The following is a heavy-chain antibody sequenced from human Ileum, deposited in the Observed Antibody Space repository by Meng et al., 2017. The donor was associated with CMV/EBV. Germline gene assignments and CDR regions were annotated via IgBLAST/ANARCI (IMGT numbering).Heavy chain of an antibody. V-gene: IGHV3-30*04. J-gene: IGHJ4*02. CDR3: VTERYGYPFDY. D-gene: IGHD5-24*01. CDR1: GFTFNTYG. CDR2: ISHHGGIK. Sequence: GGSLRLSCAASGFTFNTYGLHWVRQAPGKGLEWVAVISHHGGIKYYADSVKGRFTVSRDNSENTLCLQMNSLRVEDTAVYYCVTERYGYPFDYWGQGTLVTVSS.